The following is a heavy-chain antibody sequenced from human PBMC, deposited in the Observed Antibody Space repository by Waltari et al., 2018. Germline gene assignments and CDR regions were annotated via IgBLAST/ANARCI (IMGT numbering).Heavy chain of an antibody. CDR1: GGSISRSNW. CDR3: ARDFIGYSSGWNAFDI. V-gene: IGHV4-4*02. J-gene: IGHJ3*02. CDR2: IYHSGST. D-gene: IGHD6-19*01. Sequence: QVQLQESGPGLVKPSGTLSLTCAVSGGSISRSNWGSWVGPPPGKGLEWIGEIYHSGSTNYNPSRKSRVTISVDKSKNQFSLKLSSVTAADTAVYYCARDFIGYSSGWNAFDIWGQGTMVTVSS.